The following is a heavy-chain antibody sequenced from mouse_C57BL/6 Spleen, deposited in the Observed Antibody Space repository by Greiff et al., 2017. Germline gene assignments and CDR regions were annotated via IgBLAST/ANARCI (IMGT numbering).Heavy chain of an antibody. CDR3: ARRGLYPDYYAMDY. D-gene: IGHD2-12*01. V-gene: IGHV5-17*01. Sequence: EVKLVESGGGLVKPGGSLKLSCAASGFTFSDYGMHWVRQAPEKGLEWVAYISSGSSTIYYADTVKGRFTISRDNAKNTLFLQMTSLRSEDTAMYYWARRGLYPDYYAMDYWGQGTSVTASS. CDR2: ISSGSSTI. J-gene: IGHJ4*01. CDR1: GFTFSDYG.